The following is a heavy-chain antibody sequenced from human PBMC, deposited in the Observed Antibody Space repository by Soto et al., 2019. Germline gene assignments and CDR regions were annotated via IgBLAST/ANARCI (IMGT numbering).Heavy chain of an antibody. CDR1: GYTFTKYG. CDR3: AREMEGIGGDYDY. D-gene: IGHD3-16*01. CDR2: ISGSSGNS. V-gene: IGHV1-18*01. J-gene: IGHJ4*02. Sequence: QVQLVQSGAEVKNPGASVKVSCKTSGYTFTKYGVCWVRQAPGQGLEWMGWISGSSGNSNYAEKVQGRITLTTDTSTSTAYIELRSLRSDDTAVYYCAREMEGIGGDYDYWGQGTLVTVSS.